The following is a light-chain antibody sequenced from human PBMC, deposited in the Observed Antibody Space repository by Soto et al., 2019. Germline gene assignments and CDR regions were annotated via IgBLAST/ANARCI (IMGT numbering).Light chain of an antibody. CDR3: CSYAGRYIWI. CDR1: SSDIGAYDY. J-gene: IGLJ2*01. V-gene: IGLV2-11*01. CDR2: DVS. Sequence: QSALTQPRSVSGSPGQSVTISCTGTSSDIGAYDYVSWFQQLPDKAPKIMIYDVSERPSGVPDRCSGSKSGNTASLTISGLQAEDEGDYYCCSYAGRYIWIFGGGTKLTVL.